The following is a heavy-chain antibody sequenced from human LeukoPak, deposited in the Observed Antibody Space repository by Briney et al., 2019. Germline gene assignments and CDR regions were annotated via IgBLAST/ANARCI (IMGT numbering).Heavy chain of an antibody. CDR1: GGSVSSGSYY. V-gene: IGHV4-61*01. J-gene: IGHJ4*02. CDR3: ARSNSVVTTDY. CDR2: IYYSGST. Sequence: SETPSLTCTVSGGSVSSGSYYWSWTRQPPGKGLEWIGYIYYSGSTNYNPSLKSRVTISVDTSKNQFSLKLSSVTAADTAVYYCARSNSVVTTDYWGQGTLVTVSS. D-gene: IGHD4-23*01.